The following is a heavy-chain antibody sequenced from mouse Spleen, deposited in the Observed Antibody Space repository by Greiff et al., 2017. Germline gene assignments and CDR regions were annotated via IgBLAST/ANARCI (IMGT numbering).Heavy chain of an antibody. Sequence: QVQLKESGAELVKPGASVKISCKASGYAFSSYWMNWVKQRPGKGLEWIGQIYPGDGDTNYNGKFKGKATLTADKSSSTAYMQLSSLTSEDSAVYFCARSRTYGSSFDYWGQGTTLTVSS. V-gene: IGHV1-80*01. CDR2: IYPGDGDT. CDR3: ARSRTYGSSFDY. D-gene: IGHD1-1*01. J-gene: IGHJ2*01. CDR1: GYAFSSYW.